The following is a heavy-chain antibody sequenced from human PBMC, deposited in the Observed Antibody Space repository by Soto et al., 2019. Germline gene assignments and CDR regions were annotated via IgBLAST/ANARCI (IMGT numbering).Heavy chain of an antibody. CDR1: AGSVSSGTYY. Sequence: QVQLQESGPGLVKPSETLSLTCTVSAGSVSSGTYYWSWSRQPPGKGLEWIGYISYSGSTNYNPSLKSRVTISVDTSKNQCSLKLSSVTAADTALYYCAREPTYSTAWYADVWGQGTLVTVSS. CDR3: AREPTYSTAWYADV. J-gene: IGHJ4*02. CDR2: ISYSGST. V-gene: IGHV4-61*01. D-gene: IGHD6-19*01.